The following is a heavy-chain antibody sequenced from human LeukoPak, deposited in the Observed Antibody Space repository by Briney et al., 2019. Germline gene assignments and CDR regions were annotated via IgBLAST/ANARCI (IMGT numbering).Heavy chain of an antibody. J-gene: IGHJ5*02. CDR1: AYTFATYW. CDR3: ATVGTTGTRWFDP. V-gene: IGHV5-51*01. D-gene: IGHD1-1*01. CDR2: IFPGDSDT. Sequence: GESLKISCKGSAYTFATYWIAWVRQMPGKGLEWMGIIFPGDSDTRYSPSFQGQVTISADKSISIAYLQWSSLKASDTAMYYCATVGTTGTRWFDPWGQGTLVTVSS.